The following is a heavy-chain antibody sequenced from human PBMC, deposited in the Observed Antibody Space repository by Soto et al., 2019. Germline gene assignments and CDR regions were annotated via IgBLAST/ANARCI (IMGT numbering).Heavy chain of an antibody. Sequence: SETLSLTCTVSGGSISTYYWSWIRQPPGKGLEWIGIYYSGSTNYNPSLKSRVSISVDTSKNQFSLKLSSVTAADTAVYYCARDSYDSSGYYAFDFWGQGTLVTVSS. D-gene: IGHD3-22*01. V-gene: IGHV4-59*01. J-gene: IGHJ4*02. CDR3: ARDSYDSSGYYAFDF. CDR2: YYSGST. CDR1: GGSISTYY.